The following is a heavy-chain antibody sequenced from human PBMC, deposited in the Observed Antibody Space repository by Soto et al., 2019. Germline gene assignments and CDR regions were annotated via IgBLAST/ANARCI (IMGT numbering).Heavy chain of an antibody. J-gene: IGHJ4*02. D-gene: IGHD4-17*01. CDR2: INRASIYI. CDR1: GFTFSTYY. CDR3: ARRTVTTYHYFDY. V-gene: IGHV3-21*01. Sequence: LRLSCVASGFTFSTYYMNWVRQAPGKGLEWVSSINRASIYIYYADSVRGRFTISRDNAKNSLYLQMDSLRVEDTAVYYCARRTVTTYHYFDYWGQGTLVTVSS.